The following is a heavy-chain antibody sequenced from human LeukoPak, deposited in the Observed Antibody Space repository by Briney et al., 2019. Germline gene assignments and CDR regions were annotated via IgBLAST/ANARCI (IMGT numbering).Heavy chain of an antibody. CDR1: GGSISSSSYY. J-gene: IGHJ4*02. D-gene: IGHD6-19*01. CDR3: ARHKEGYSSGWYIGFDY. CDR2: IYYSGST. V-gene: IGHV4-39*01. Sequence: SETLSLTCTVSGGSISSSSYYWGWIRQPPGKGLEWIGSIYYSGSTYYNPSLKSRVTISVDTSKNQFSLKLSSVTAADTAVYYCARHKEGYSSGWYIGFDYWGQGTLVTVSS.